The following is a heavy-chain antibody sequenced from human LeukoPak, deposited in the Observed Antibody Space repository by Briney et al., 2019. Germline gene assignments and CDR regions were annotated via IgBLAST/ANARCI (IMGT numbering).Heavy chain of an antibody. CDR3: ARDSEWPGNY. Sequence: ASVKVSCKASGGTFSSYAISWVRQAPGQGLEWMGRIIPIFGTANYAQKFQGRVTITAGKSTSTAYMELSSLRSEDTAVYYCARDSEWPGNYWGQGTLVIVSS. V-gene: IGHV1-69*06. J-gene: IGHJ4*02. CDR2: IIPIFGTA. CDR1: GGTFSSYA. D-gene: IGHD3-3*01.